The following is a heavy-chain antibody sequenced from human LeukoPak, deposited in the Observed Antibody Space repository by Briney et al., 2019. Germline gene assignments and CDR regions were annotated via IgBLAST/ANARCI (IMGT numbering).Heavy chain of an antibody. D-gene: IGHD3-3*01. V-gene: IGHV3-23*01. CDR2: ISGSGITT. CDR1: GFTFSGYT. CDR3: AKETALVGGHAAIFDH. J-gene: IGHJ4*02. Sequence: GGSLRLSCAASGFTFSGYTMNWVRQAPGKGPEWVSSISGSGITTNYADSVKGRFTVSREYSNNTLYLQMSSLRAEDTAIYYCAKETALVGGHAAIFDHWGQGTLVTVSS.